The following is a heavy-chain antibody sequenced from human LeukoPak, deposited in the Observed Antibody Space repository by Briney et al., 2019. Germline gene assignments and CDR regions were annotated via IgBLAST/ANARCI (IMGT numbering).Heavy chain of an antibody. J-gene: IGHJ5*02. V-gene: IGHV3-23*01. D-gene: IGHD1-14*01. CDR2: ISGSGGST. CDR1: GFTFSSYA. CDR3: ARSLTGSSFDP. Sequence: GGSLRLSCAASGFTFSSYAMSWVRQAPGKGLEWVSAISGSGGSTYYADSVKGRFTISRDNSKNSLYLQMNSLRAEDTAVYYCARSLTGSSFDPWGQGTLVTVSS.